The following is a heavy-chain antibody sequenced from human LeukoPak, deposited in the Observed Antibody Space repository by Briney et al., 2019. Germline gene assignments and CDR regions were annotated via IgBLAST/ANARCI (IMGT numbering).Heavy chain of an antibody. CDR2: TYYRSKWYS. Sequence: SQTLSLTCAISGDSASSTSAAWSWIRQSPSRGLEWLGRTYYRSKWYSDYAVSVRGRITVNPDTSTNQFSLQLNSVTPEDTAVYYCARYTSSWFFDSWGLGTLVTVSS. D-gene: IGHD6-13*01. V-gene: IGHV6-1*01. CDR1: GDSASSTSAA. CDR3: ARYTSSWFFDS. J-gene: IGHJ4*02.